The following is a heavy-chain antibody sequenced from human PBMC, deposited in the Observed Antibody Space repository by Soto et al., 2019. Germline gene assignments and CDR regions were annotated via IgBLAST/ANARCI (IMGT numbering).Heavy chain of an antibody. CDR2: ISGSGGNT. V-gene: IGHV3-23*01. J-gene: IGHJ3*02. D-gene: IGHD5-18*01. Sequence: EVQLLESGGGLVRPGGSLRLSCAASGFTFSSYAMSWVRQAPGKGLEWVSTISGSGGNTHYADSVKGRFTISRDNSKNTVYLQMNSLRAEDTAVYYCAKGGIQLWDNDAFDIWGQGTMVTVSS. CDR3: AKGGIQLWDNDAFDI. CDR1: GFTFSSYA.